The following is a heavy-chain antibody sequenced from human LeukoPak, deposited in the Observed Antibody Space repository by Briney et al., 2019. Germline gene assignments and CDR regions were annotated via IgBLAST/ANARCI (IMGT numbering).Heavy chain of an antibody. CDR1: GFAVSYNY. D-gene: IGHD3-16*01. V-gene: IGHV3-53*01. J-gene: IGHJ3*02. CDR2: IYSGGRT. Sequence: GGSLRLSCAASGFAVSYNYMSWVRQAPGKGLEWVSVIYSGGRTYYADSVKGRFTISRDISENTLNLQMNSLRAEDTAVHYCARVGDGPFDMWGQGTMVIVSS. CDR3: ARVGDGPFDM.